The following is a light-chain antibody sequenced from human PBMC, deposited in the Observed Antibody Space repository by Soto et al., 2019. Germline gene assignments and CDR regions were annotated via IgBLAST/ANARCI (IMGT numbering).Light chain of an antibody. CDR3: SSFTSAYTFV. CDR1: SXDVGGYNY. J-gene: IGLJ1*01. Sequence: QSVLAQPASVSGSPGQSIAISCTGTSXDVGGYNYVSWYQQHPGKAPKLLISEVSIRPSGVSDRFSGSKSGNTASLTISGLQTEDEADYYCSSFTSAYTFVFGRGTKVTVL. V-gene: IGLV2-14*01. CDR2: EVS.